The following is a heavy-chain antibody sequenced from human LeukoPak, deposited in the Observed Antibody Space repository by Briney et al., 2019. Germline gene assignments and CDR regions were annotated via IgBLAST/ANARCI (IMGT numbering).Heavy chain of an antibody. D-gene: IGHD5-18*01. V-gene: IGHV4-59*01. CDR3: ARWLYSDTAMVYYFDY. J-gene: IGHJ4*02. CDR2: IYYSGST. CDR1: GASISSYY. Sequence: PSETLSLTCTVSGASISSYYWGWIRQPPGKGLEWIGYIYYSGSTNYNPSLKSRVTISVDTSKNQFSLKLSSVTAADAAVYYCARWLYSDTAMVYYFDYWGQGTLVTVSS.